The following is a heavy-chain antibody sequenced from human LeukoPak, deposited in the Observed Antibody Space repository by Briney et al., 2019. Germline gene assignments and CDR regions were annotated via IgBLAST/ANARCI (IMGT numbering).Heavy chain of an antibody. CDR3: ATSLGPRDY. V-gene: IGHV3-48*03. Sequence: GGSLRLPCATSGFTFSSYEANWVRQAPGKGLEWISYISSTSYSIYYADSVKGRFTISRDNAKNALYLQMDSLRVEDTGLYYCATSLGPRDYWGQGVLVTVSS. CDR1: GFTFSSYE. D-gene: IGHD7-27*01. CDR2: ISSTSYSI. J-gene: IGHJ4*02.